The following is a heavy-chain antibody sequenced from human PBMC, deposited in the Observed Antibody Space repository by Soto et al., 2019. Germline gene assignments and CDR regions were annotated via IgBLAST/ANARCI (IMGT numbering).Heavy chain of an antibody. CDR3: AKGGRQWLVTSDFNY. Sequence: VQLVESGGGVVQPGRSLRLSCAASGFTFSDYAMHWVRQAPGKGLEWVAVVFHDGRNTHYADSVKGRFTISRDSSKNTVSLEMTSLKAEEPAVYYGAKGGRQWLVTSDFNYWGQGALVTVSS. D-gene: IGHD6-19*01. CDR1: GFTFSDYA. J-gene: IGHJ4*02. CDR2: VFHDGRNT. V-gene: IGHV3-30*18.